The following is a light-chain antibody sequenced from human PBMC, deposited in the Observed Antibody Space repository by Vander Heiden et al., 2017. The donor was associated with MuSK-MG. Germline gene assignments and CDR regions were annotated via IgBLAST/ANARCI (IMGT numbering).Light chain of an antibody. V-gene: IGKV4-1*01. CDR3: QQYYSTPYT. CDR2: WAS. CDR1: QSVLYSSNNKNY. J-gene: IGKJ2*01. Sequence: DIVMTQSPDSLAVSLGERATINCKSSQSVLYSSNNKNYLAWYQQKPGQPPKLLIYWASTRESGVPDRFSGSGSGTDFTLTISSLQAEDVAVYYCQQYYSTPYTFGQETKLEIK.